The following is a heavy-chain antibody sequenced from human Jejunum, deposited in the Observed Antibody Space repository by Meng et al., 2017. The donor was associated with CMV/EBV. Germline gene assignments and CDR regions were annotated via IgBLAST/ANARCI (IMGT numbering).Heavy chain of an antibody. CDR2: LYEGGSA. V-gene: IGHV3-53*01. CDR3: AREQMGAWRGYFDC. D-gene: IGHD3-3*01. J-gene: IGHJ5*01. Sequence: CGVTVSANRMTWVRQVAGQGLQWVSTLYEGGSAHYAPSVEGRFTISKDNSGNMVYLQMNSLRVEDTAVYYCAREQMGAWRGYFDCWGQGILVTVSS. CDR1: GVTVSANR.